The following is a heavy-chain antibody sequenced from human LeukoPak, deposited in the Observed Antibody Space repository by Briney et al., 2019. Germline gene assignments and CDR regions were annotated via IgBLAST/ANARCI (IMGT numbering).Heavy chain of an antibody. CDR2: IYHSGST. CDR3: ARESNYYDSSGSIDY. D-gene: IGHD3-22*01. J-gene: IGHJ4*02. Sequence: SETLSLTCAVSGGSISSGGYSWSWIRQPPGKGLEWIGYIYHSGSTYYNPSLKSRVTISVDRSKNQFSLKLSSVTAADTAVYYCARESNYYDSSGSIDYWGQGTLATVSS. V-gene: IGHV4-30-2*01. CDR1: GGSISSGGYS.